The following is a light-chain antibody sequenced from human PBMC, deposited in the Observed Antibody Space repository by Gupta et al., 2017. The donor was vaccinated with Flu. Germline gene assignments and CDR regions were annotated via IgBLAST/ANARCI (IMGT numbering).Light chain of an antibody. CDR1: SSNIGSNT. CDR3: AAWDDSLNGWV. J-gene: IGLJ3*02. V-gene: IGLV1-44*01. Sequence: QSVLTQPPSASGTPGQRDNISCSGSSSNIGSNTVNWYQQLPGTAPKLLIYSNNQRPSGVPDRFSGSKSGTSASLAISGLQSEDEADYYCAAWDDSLNGWVFGGGTKLTVL. CDR2: SNN.